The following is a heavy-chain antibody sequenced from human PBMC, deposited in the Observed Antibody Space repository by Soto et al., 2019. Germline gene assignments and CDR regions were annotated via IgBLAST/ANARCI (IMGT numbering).Heavy chain of an antibody. CDR1: GGTFSSYT. Sequence: SVKVSCKASGGTFSSYTISWVRQAPGQGLEWMGRIIPILGIANYAQKFQGRVTITADKSTSTAYMELSSLRSEDTAVYYCARDTYYDILTGYPVRSYYYGMDVWGQGTTVTVSS. V-gene: IGHV1-69*04. J-gene: IGHJ6*02. CDR3: ARDTYYDILTGYPVRSYYYGMDV. CDR2: IIPILGIA. D-gene: IGHD3-9*01.